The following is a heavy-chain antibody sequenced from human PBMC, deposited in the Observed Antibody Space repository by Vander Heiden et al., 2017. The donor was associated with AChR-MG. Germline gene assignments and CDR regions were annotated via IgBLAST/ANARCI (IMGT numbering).Heavy chain of an antibody. CDR2: INHSGGT. D-gene: IGHD3-16*01. J-gene: IGHJ4*02. Sequence: QVQLQQWVAGLVTQSETLSLTCAVYCGSFSGYYCSCFRQSPGKGREGMGEINHSGGTDYKPSIKRRVTISVDTSKNQVYLKLRSVTAAGTAVYYCARSRLDPRPWLNPRDGYNIRGYSFDYWGQGTLVTVSS. CDR3: ARSRLDPRPWLNPRDGYNIRGYSFDY. V-gene: IGHV4-34*01. CDR1: CGSFSGYY.